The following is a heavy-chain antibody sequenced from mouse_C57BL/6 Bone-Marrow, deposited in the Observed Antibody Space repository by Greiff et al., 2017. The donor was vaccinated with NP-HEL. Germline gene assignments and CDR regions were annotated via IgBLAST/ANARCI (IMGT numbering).Heavy chain of an antibody. CDR2: IYPGGGDT. D-gene: IGHD1-1*01. Sequence: QVQLQQSGAELVKPGASVKISCKASGYAFSSYWMNWVKERPGKGLEWIGQIYPGGGDTKYNGKFKGKATLTADKSSSTAYMQVSSLTSEDSAVYLGARGDDGSSRFGYAVDYGGQGTSVTVSS. CDR1: GYAFSSYW. V-gene: IGHV1-80*01. CDR3: ARGDDGSSRFGYAVDY. J-gene: IGHJ4*01.